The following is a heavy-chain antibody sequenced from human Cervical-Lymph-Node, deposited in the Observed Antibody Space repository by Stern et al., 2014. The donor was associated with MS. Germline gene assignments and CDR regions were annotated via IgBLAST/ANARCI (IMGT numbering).Heavy chain of an antibody. J-gene: IGHJ4*02. CDR1: GGTFNTNV. Sequence: VHLVESGAEVKKPGSSVKVSCKASGGTFNTNVISWVRQAPGQGLEWMGGIIPIFGTAIYAQKVQGRVTITANTSTSAVYMELCTVRSEDAAVYYCARAAYSTSSYNYWGQGTLVIVSS. CDR3: ARAAYSTSSYNY. V-gene: IGHV1-69*06. D-gene: IGHD6-6*01. CDR2: IIPIFGTA.